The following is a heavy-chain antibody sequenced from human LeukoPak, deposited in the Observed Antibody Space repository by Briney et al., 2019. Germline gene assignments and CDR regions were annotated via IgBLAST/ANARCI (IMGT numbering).Heavy chain of an antibody. V-gene: IGHV3-21*06. CDR3: ARDYDITPFDY. CDR1: GFGFSTYN. J-gene: IGHJ4*02. D-gene: IGHD3-9*01. CDR2: ISAGSTYM. Sequence: GGSLRLSCAVSGFGFSTYNMNWVRQAPGKGLEWVSAISAGSTYMYYADSVKGRFTISRDNAKNSLYLQMDNLRADDTAVYYCARDYDITPFDYWGQGTLVTVSS.